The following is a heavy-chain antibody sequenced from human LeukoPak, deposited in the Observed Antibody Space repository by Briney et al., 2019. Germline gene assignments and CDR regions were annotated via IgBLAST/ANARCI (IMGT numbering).Heavy chain of an antibody. CDR1: GDSVSSNSAA. Sequence: SQTLSLTCAISGDSVSSNSAAWNWIRQSPSRGLEWLGRTYYRSRWYSDYAVSVKSRITINPDTSKNQFSLQLNSVTPEDTAAYYCASSITAAGDFDYWGQGTLVTVSS. CDR2: TYYRSRWYS. J-gene: IGHJ4*02. D-gene: IGHD6-13*01. V-gene: IGHV6-1*01. CDR3: ASSITAAGDFDY.